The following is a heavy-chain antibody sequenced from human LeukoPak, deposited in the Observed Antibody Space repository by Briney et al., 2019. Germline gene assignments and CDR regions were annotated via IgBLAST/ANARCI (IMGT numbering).Heavy chain of an antibody. CDR2: TYYRSKWFY. CDR3: AREQMGFDY. V-gene: IGHV6-1*01. CDR1: GDSVSSNSAA. Sequence: SQTLSLTCDISGDSVSSNSAAGTWIRQSPSRGLEWLGRTYYRSKWFYEYGLSVQSRITFKSDTSKNQFSLQLNSVTPEDTAVYYCAREQMGFDYWGQGTLVTVPP. D-gene: IGHD2-8*01. J-gene: IGHJ4*02.